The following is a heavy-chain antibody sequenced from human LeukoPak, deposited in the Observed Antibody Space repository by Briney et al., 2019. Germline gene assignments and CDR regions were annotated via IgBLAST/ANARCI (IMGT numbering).Heavy chain of an antibody. CDR3: ARASHVLRYFDWLRGGYYFDY. V-gene: IGHV1-8*01. J-gene: IGHJ4*02. Sequence: ASVEVSCKASVYTFTSYDIHWVRQATGQGLEWMGWMNPNSGNTGYAQKFQGRVTMTRNTSISTAYMELSSLRSEDTAVYYCARASHVLRYFDWLRGGYYFDYWGQGTLVTVSS. CDR1: VYTFTSYD. D-gene: IGHD3-9*01. CDR2: MNPNSGNT.